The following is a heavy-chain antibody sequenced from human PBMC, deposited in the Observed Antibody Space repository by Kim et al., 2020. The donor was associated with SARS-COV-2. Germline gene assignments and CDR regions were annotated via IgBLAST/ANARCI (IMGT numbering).Heavy chain of an antibody. CDR3: ARDEGPSYYGDSQFDY. V-gene: IGHV1-18*01. CDR2: ISAYNGNT. Sequence: ASVKVSCKASGYTFTSYGISWVRQAPGQGLEWMGWISAYNGNTNYAQKLQGRVTMTTDTSTSTAYMELRSLRSDDTAVYYCARDEGPSYYGDSQFDYWGQGTLVTVSS. D-gene: IGHD4-17*01. CDR1: GYTFTSYG. J-gene: IGHJ4*02.